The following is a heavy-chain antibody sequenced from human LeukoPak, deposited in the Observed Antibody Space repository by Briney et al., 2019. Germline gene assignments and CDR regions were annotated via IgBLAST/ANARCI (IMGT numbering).Heavy chain of an antibody. J-gene: IGHJ4*02. CDR3: ARDGYNRKPFDY. CDR2: INHSGST. V-gene: IGHV4-34*01. Sequence: SETLSLTCAVYGGSFSGYNWSWIRQPPGKGLEWIGEINHSGSTNYNPSLKSRVTISVDTSKNQFSLKLSSVTAADTAVYYCARDGYNRKPFDYWGQGTLVTVSS. CDR1: GGSFSGYN. D-gene: IGHD5-24*01.